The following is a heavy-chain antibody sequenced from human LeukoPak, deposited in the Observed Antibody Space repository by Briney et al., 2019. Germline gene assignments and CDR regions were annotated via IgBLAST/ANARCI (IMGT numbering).Heavy chain of an antibody. CDR2: INHSGST. V-gene: IGHV4-34*01. Sequence: SETPSLTCAVYGGSFSGYDWSWIRQPPGKGLEWIGEINHSGSTNYNPSLKSRVTISIDMSKNQFSLKLSSVTAADTAVYYCATGRNGVVPSPTLGVGPWAYYYDMDVWGKGTTVTVS. CDR1: GGSFSGYD. J-gene: IGHJ6*03. D-gene: IGHD2-2*01. CDR3: ATGRNGVVPSPTLGVGPWAYYYDMDV.